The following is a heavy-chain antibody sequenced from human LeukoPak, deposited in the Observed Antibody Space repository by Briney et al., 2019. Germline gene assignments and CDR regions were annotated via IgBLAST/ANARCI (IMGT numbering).Heavy chain of an antibody. CDR1: GGTFSSYA. V-gene: IGHV1-69*05. CDR3: ARGGADYYDSSGYYRVGAFDI. Sequence: SVKVSCKASGGTFSSYAISWVRQAPGQGLEWMVRIIPIFGTANYAQKFQGRVTITTDESTSTAYMELSSLRSEDTAVYYCARGGADYYDSSGYYRVGAFDIWGQGTMVTVSS. CDR2: IIPIFGTA. D-gene: IGHD3-22*01. J-gene: IGHJ3*02.